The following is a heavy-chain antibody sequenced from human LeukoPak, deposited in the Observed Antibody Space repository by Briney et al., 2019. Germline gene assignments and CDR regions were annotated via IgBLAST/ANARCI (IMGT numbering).Heavy chain of an antibody. Sequence: HGESLKISCKGSGYSFTSYWIGWVRQMPGKGLEWMGIIYPGDSDTRYSPSFQGQVTISADKSISTAYLQWSSLKASDTAMYYCARPGYYDSSGYYILEYWGQGTLVTVSS. CDR3: ARPGYYDSSGYYILEY. J-gene: IGHJ4*02. CDR1: GYSFTSYW. CDR2: IYPGDSDT. D-gene: IGHD3-22*01. V-gene: IGHV5-51*01.